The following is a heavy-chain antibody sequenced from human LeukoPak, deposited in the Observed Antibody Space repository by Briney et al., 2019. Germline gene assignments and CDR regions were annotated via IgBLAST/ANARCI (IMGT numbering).Heavy chain of an antibody. CDR2: ISGSGGST. V-gene: IGHV3-23*01. J-gene: IGHJ4*02. CDR1: GFTFSSYA. Sequence: GWSLILSCAASGFTFSSYAMSWVRQAPGKGLQWVSAISGSGGSTYYADSVKGRFTISRDNSKNTLYLQMNSLRAEDTAVYYCAKDGTRYYDILTGYYNGWYFDYWGQGTLVTVSS. CDR3: AKDGTRYYDILTGYYNGWYFDY. D-gene: IGHD3-9*01.